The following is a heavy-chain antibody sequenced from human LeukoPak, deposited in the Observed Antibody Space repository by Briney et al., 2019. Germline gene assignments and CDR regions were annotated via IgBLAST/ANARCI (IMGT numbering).Heavy chain of an antibody. J-gene: IGHJ4*02. CDR2: ISYSGTNT. CDR1: GFTFSDYF. CDR3: ARDLISSYCGTTTCHPNYYFDY. D-gene: IGHD2-2*01. Sequence: GGSLRVSCAASGFTFSDYFMSWIRQAPGKGLEWISYISYSGTNTYYADSVKGRFTISRDNADNSLYLQMNSLRAEDTAVYYCARDLISSYCGTTTCHPNYYFDYWGQGTLVTVSS. V-gene: IGHV3-11*01.